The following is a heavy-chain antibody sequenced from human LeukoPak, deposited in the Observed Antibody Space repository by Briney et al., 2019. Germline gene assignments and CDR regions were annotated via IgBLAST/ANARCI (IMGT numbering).Heavy chain of an antibody. CDR3: TKGYDSSGYWASFWYFDL. V-gene: IGHV3-23*01. Sequence: GGSLRLSCAASGFTFSSYAMSWVRQAPGKGLEWVSAISGSGGSTYYADSVKGRFTISRDNSKNTLYLQMNSLRAEDTAVYYCTKGYDSSGYWASFWYFDLWGRGTLVTVSS. CDR1: GFTFSSYA. D-gene: IGHD3-22*01. CDR2: ISGSGGST. J-gene: IGHJ2*01.